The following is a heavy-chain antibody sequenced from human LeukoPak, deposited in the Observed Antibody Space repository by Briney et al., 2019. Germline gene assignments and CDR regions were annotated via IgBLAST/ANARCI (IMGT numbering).Heavy chain of an antibody. D-gene: IGHD3-16*01. CDR1: GYTFTIYY. CDR2: INPSGGST. V-gene: IGHV1-46*01. Sequence: ASVTVSFTSSGYTFTIYYMHWVRQPPGQGLEWMGIINPSGGSTSYAQKFQGRVTMTRDTSTSTVYMELSSLRSEDTAVYYCARNGRGTYDYWGQGTLVTVSS. CDR3: ARNGRGTYDY. J-gene: IGHJ4*02.